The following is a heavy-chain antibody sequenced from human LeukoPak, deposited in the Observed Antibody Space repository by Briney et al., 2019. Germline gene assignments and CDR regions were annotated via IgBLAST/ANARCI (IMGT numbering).Heavy chain of an antibody. V-gene: IGHV4-34*01. D-gene: IGHD2-15*01. J-gene: IGHJ4*02. CDR3: ASSHASYCSGGSCPFDY. Sequence: SETLPLTCAVCGGSFSGYYWSWIRQPPGKGLDWIGEINHSGSTNYNPSLKSRVTISVDTSKNQFSLKLSSVTAADTAVYYCASSHASYCSGGSCPFDYWGQGTLVTGSS. CDR1: GGSFSGYY. CDR2: INHSGST.